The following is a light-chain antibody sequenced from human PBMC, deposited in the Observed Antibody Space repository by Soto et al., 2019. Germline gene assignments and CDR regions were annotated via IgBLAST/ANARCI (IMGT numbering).Light chain of an antibody. Sequence: QSVLTQPPSVSAAPGQKVTISCSGSSSNIGNNYVSWYQQLPGTAPKLLIYDNNKRPSGIPDRFSGYKSGTSATLGITGRQTGDEADYYCGTCDSSLSAVVFGGGTKLTVL. CDR1: SSNIGNNY. CDR2: DNN. CDR3: GTCDSSLSAVV. J-gene: IGLJ2*01. V-gene: IGLV1-51*01.